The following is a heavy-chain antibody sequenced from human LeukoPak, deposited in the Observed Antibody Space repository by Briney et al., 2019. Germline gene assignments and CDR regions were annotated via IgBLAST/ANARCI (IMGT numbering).Heavy chain of an antibody. CDR3: GMRGLTFD. V-gene: IGHV3-21*01. CDR1: RSTFSSLD. Sequence: GGSLRLSCAASRSTFSSLDFNWVRQAPGKGLEWVASINRDASYMFYADSVRGRFTISRDNAKNSLYLQMNGLRAEDTAVYYCGMRGLTFDWGQGTLVTVSS. J-gene: IGHJ4*02. CDR2: INRDASYM. D-gene: IGHD5-12*01.